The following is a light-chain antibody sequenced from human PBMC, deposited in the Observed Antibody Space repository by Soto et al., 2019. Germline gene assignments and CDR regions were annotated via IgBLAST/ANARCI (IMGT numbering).Light chain of an antibody. V-gene: IGLV2-14*03. J-gene: IGLJ1*01. CDR1: NSDVGDYRS. Sequence: QSARTQPASVSGSPGQSITISCTGTNSDVGDYRSVSWYQQHPGKAPKLVIYDVSNRPSGVSYRFSGSKSGNTASLTISGLQAEDEADYYCSSYTSTSTQVFGTGTKVTVL. CDR2: DVS. CDR3: SSYTSTSTQV.